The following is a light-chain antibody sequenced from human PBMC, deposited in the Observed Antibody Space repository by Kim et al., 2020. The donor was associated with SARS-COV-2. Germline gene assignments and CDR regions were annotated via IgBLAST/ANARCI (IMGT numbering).Light chain of an antibody. CDR2: GKN. V-gene: IGLV3-19*01. Sequence: VALGQTVRITCQGDSLRSDYASWYQQKPGQAPVLVIYGKNNRPSGIPDRFSGSSSGNTASLTITGAQAEDEADYYCNSRDSSGNHPFGTGTKVTVL. CDR3: NSRDSSGNHP. J-gene: IGLJ1*01. CDR1: SLRSDY.